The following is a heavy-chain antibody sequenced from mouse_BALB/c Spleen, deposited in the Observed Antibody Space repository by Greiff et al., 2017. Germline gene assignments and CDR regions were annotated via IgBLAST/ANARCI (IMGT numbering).Heavy chain of an antibody. CDR2: IYPGNSDT. J-gene: IGHJ3*01. D-gene: IGHD1-1*01. CDR3: TRGDYYGSSTFAY. V-gene: IGHV1-5*01. CDR1: GYSFTSYW. Sequence: VQLQQSGTVLARPGASVKMSCKASGYSFTSYWMHWVKQRPGQGLEWIGAIYPGNSDTSYNQKFKGKAKLTAVTSASTAYMELSSLTNEDSAVYYSTRGDYYGSSTFAYWGQGTLVTVSA.